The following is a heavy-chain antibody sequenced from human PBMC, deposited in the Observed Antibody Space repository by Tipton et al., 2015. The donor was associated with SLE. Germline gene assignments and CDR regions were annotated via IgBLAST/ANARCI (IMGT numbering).Heavy chain of an antibody. CDR1: ACSISSGGYS. CDR2: IYDGGRT. CDR3: ARESAYKSGWSFPDY. V-gene: IGHV4-30-2*01. D-gene: IGHD6-19*01. J-gene: IGHJ4*02. Sequence: TLSLTCTVSACSISSGGYSWSWIRQPPGKGLEWIAYIYDGGRTYYNPSLKSRVTISVDTSKNQFSLKLSSVTAADTAVYYCARESAYKSGWSFPDYRGQGTLVIVSS.